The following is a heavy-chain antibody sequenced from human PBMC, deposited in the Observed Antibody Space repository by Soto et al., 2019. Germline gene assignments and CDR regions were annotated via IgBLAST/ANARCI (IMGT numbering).Heavy chain of an antibody. Sequence: QVQLVESGGGVVQPGRSLRLSCAASGFTFSSYGMHWVRQAPGKGLEWVAVIWYDGSNKYYADSVKGRFTISRDNSKNTLYLQMNSLRAEATAVYYCARAPVGAGGDYFDYWGQGTLVTVSS. CDR2: IWYDGSNK. V-gene: IGHV3-33*01. J-gene: IGHJ4*02. CDR3: ARAPVGAGGDYFDY. CDR1: GFTFSSYG. D-gene: IGHD1-26*01.